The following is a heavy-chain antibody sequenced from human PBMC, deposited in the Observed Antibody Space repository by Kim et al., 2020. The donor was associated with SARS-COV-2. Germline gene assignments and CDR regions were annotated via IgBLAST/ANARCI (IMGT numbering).Heavy chain of an antibody. J-gene: IGHJ2*01. CDR3: AKNVHLTSVTFLWYFDL. CDR2: IFGSGHGT. Sequence: LSLTCVGSRFTFSSSAMTWVRQAPGKGLEWVSTIFGSGHGTYYSYSVRGRFIVSRDNSKNTLYLQMNDLRADDTAIYYCAKNVHLTSVTFLWYFDLWGRGTSVTVSS. CDR1: RFTFSSSA. V-gene: IGHV3-23*01. D-gene: IGHD2-2*01.